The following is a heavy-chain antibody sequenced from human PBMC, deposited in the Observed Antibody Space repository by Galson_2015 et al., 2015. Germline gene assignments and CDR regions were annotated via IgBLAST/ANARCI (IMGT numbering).Heavy chain of an antibody. CDR2: MNPNSGNT. J-gene: IGHJ5*02. D-gene: IGHD1-26*01. CDR3: ARTPYSGSYRIGLLDP. CDR1: GYTFTSHD. Sequence: SVKVSGKASGYTFTSHDINWVRQATGQGLEWMGWMNPNSGNTGYAQKFQGRVTMTRNTSISTAYMELSSLRSEDTAVYYCARTPYSGSYRIGLLDPWGQGTLVTVSS. V-gene: IGHV1-8*01.